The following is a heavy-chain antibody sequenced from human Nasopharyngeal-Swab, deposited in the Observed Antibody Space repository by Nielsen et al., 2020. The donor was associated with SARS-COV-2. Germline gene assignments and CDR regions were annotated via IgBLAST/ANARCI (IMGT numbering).Heavy chain of an antibody. J-gene: IGHJ4*02. CDR3: VRNGGALDF. CDR1: GFTFTNHW. CDR2: INQAGSVQ. Sequence: GESLKISCAASGFTFTNHWMSWVRQAPGKGLEWLANINQAGSVQKYVDSVKGRFFISRDNTEKTLFLQMNSLTVEDTAVYYCVRNGGALDFWGQGTMVTVSS. V-gene: IGHV3-7*01. D-gene: IGHD1-26*01.